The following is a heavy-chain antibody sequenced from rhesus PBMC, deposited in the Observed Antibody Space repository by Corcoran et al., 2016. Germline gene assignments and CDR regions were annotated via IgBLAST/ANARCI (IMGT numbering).Heavy chain of an antibody. V-gene: IGHV4-147*01. CDR2: ISGNSQST. Sequence: QVLLQESGPGLVAPSATLSLTCAVSGVSLYRNYWTWNRPSPGKGLEWIGYISGNSQSTSYNPSLGGRVTISKDTAQNQYSLMLTSVTAADSAVYYCARDAISLDVWGRGVLVTVSS. CDR1: GVSLYRNY. J-gene: IGHJ5-2*02. CDR3: ARDAISLDV.